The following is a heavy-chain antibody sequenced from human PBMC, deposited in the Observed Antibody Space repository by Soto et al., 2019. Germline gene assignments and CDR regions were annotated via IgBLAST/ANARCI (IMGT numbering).Heavy chain of an antibody. Sequence: QVQLVESGGGVVQPGRSLRLSCAASGFTFSSYAMHWVRQAAGKGLEWVAVISYDGSNKYYADSVKGRFTISRDNSKNTLYLQMNSLRAEDTPVYYCAKDDWGNWNYGLYYYYYGMDVWGQGTTVTVSS. CDR1: GFTFSSYA. J-gene: IGHJ6*02. V-gene: IGHV3-30*04. CDR2: ISYDGSNK. D-gene: IGHD1-7*01. CDR3: AKDDWGNWNYGLYYYYYGMDV.